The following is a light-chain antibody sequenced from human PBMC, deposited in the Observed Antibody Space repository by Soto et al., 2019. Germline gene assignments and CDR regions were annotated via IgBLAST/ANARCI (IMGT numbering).Light chain of an antibody. CDR1: QTISTW. V-gene: IGKV1-5*01. CDR3: QQYHSFSLT. Sequence: DIPMTQSPSTLSASVGDRVTITCRASQTISTWLAWYQQKPGKAPKLLIYDASSLESGVPSRFSGSGSGTEFTLTISSLQPDDFATYYCQQYHSFSLTFGGGTRVEIK. CDR2: DAS. J-gene: IGKJ4*01.